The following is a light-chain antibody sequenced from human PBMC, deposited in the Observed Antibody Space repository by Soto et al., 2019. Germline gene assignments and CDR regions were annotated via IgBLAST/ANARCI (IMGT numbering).Light chain of an antibody. V-gene: IGKV3-15*01. CDR2: GAS. CDR3: QQYNDWPRT. Sequence: VMTQSPGTLSVSPGERGALSFRASQSVSGNLAWYQQTPGQAPRLLIHGASTRATGIPARFSGSGSGTEFTLAISSLQSEDFAFYYCQQYNDWPRTLGQGTKVDIK. J-gene: IGKJ1*01. CDR1: QSVSGN.